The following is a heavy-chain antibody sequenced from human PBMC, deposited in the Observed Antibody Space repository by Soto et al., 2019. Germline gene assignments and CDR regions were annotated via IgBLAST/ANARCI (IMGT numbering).Heavy chain of an antibody. CDR2: ISAYNGNT. CDR3: AREALDWSGEYVPTYYYYGMDV. V-gene: IGHV1-18*04. Sequence: ASVKVSCKASGYTFTSYGISWVRQAPGQGLEWMGWISAYNGNTNYAQKLQGRVTMTTDTSTSTAYMELRSLRSDDTAGYYCAREALDWSGEYVPTYYYYGMDVWGQGTTVTVYS. CDR1: GYTFTSYG. J-gene: IGHJ6*02. D-gene: IGHD3-3*01.